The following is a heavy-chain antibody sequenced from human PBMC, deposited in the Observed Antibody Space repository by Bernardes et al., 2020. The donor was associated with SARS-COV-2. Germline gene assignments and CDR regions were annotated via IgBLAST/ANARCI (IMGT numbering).Heavy chain of an antibody. CDR2: ISWNSGSI. CDR1: GFTFDDYA. Sequence: GGSLRLSCAASGFTFDDYAMHWVRQAPGKGLEWVSGISWNSGSIGYADSVKGRFTISRDNAKNSLYLQMNSLRAEDTALYYCAKLPVSSWYQGGGYWGQGTLVTVSS. D-gene: IGHD6-13*01. CDR3: AKLPVSSWYQGGGY. J-gene: IGHJ4*02. V-gene: IGHV3-9*01.